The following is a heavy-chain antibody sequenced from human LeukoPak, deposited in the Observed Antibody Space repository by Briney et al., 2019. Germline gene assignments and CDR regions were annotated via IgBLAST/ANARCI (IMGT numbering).Heavy chain of an antibody. J-gene: IGHJ4*02. CDR2: INPNSGGT. CDR1: GYTFTGYY. Sequence: SVTVSCKASGYTFTGYYMHWVRQAPAQGLEWMGWINPNSGGTNYAQKFQGRVTMTRDTSISTAYMELSRLRSDDTAVYYCARAIAAAAVGVDYWGQGTLVTVSS. V-gene: IGHV1-2*02. CDR3: ARAIAAAAVGVDY. D-gene: IGHD6-13*01.